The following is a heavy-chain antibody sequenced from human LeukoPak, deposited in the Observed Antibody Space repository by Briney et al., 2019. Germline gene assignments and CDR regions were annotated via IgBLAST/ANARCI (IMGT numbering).Heavy chain of an antibody. CDR2: ISSSSNYT. V-gene: IGHV3-21*05. CDR3: ARGDYYDSSGSFDY. Sequence: PGGSLRLSCAASGFTFSSYAMHWVRQAPGKGLEWVSYISSSSNYTNYADSVKGRFTISRDNAKNSLYLQMNSLRAEATAVYYCARGDYYDSSGSFDYWGQGTLVTVSS. J-gene: IGHJ4*02. D-gene: IGHD3-22*01. CDR1: GFTFSSYA.